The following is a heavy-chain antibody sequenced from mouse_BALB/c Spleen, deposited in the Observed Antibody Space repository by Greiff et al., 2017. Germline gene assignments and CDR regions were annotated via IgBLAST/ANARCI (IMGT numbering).Heavy chain of an antibody. J-gene: IGHJ2*01. D-gene: IGHD4-1*01. CDR1: GFTFTDYY. CDR2: IRNKANGYTT. CDR3: ARKLGQDYFDY. Sequence: EVQVVESGGGLVQPGGSLRLSCATSGFTFTDYYMSWVRQPPGKALEWLGFIRNKANGYTTEYSASVKGRFTISRDNSQSILYLQMNTLRAEDSATYYCARKLGQDYFDYWGQGTTLTVSS. V-gene: IGHV7-3*02.